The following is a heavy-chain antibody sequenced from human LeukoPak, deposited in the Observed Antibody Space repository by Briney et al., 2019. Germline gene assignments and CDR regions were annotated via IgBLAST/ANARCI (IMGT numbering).Heavy chain of an antibody. V-gene: IGHV1-69-2*01. J-gene: IGHJ4*02. Sequence: ASVKVSCKVSGYTFTDYYMHWVQQAPGKGLEWMGLVDPEDGETIYAKKFQGRVTITADTSTDTAYMELSSLRSEDTAVYYCATMEDHDYGDYDFSYWGQGTLVTVSS. CDR2: VDPEDGET. CDR1: GYTFTDYY. CDR3: ATMEDHDYGDYDFSY. D-gene: IGHD4-17*01.